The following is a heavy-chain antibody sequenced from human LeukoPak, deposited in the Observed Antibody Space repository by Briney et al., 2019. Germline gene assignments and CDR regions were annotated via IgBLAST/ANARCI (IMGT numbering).Heavy chain of an antibody. CDR2: ISSSGSTI. CDR1: GFTFSSYE. CDR3: ATSRWSGGGYDAFAM. D-gene: IGHD6-13*01. V-gene: IGHV3-48*03. Sequence: GGSLRLSCAASGFTFSSYEMNWVRQAPGKGLEWVSYISSSGSTIYYADSLKGRFTISRDNAKNSLYLQMNSLRAEDTALYYCATSRWSGGGYDAFAMWGQGTVVTVSS. J-gene: IGHJ3*02.